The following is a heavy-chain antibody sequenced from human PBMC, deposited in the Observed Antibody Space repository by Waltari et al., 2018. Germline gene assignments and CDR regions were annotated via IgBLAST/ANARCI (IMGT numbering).Heavy chain of an antibody. J-gene: IGHJ6*03. CDR1: GFTFSSYS. CDR3: ARAEDDFWSGYYLYYYYYMDV. D-gene: IGHD3-3*01. Sequence: EVQLVESGGGLVKPGGSLSLSCAASGFTFSSYSMNWFRQAPGKGLEWVSSISSSSSYIYYADSVKGRFTISRDNAKNSLYLQMNSLRAEDTAVYYCARAEDDFWSGYYLYYYYYMDVWGKGTTVTISS. CDR2: ISSSSSYI. V-gene: IGHV3-21*01.